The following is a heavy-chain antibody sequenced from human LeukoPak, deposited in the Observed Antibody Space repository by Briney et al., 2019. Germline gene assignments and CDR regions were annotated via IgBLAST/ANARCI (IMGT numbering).Heavy chain of an antibody. J-gene: IGHJ1*01. CDR3: ARGGWYPESFQH. CDR1: GGSISSYY. CDR2: IYYSGST. Sequence: PSESLSLTCTVSGGSISSYYWNWIRQPPGKGLEWIGYIYYSGSTNYNPSLKSRVTISVDTSKNQFSLKLSSVTAADTAVYYCARGGWYPESFQHWGQGALVTVSS. V-gene: IGHV4-59*01. D-gene: IGHD6-19*01.